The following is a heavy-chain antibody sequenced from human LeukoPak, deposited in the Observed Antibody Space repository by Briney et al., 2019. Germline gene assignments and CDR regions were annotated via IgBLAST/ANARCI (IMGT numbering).Heavy chain of an antibody. D-gene: IGHD3-22*01. CDR1: GFTFSDYY. V-gene: IGHV3-7*05. CDR2: IKQDGSDK. CDR3: ATYRKYDRSRYEPRLDY. J-gene: IGHJ4*02. Sequence: GGSLRLSCAASGFTFSDYYMSWVRQAPGKGLEWVANIKQDGSDKYYVDSVKGRFTISRDNGENSLYLQMNSLRAEDTAVYYCATYRKYDRSRYEPRLDYWGQGTLVTVSS.